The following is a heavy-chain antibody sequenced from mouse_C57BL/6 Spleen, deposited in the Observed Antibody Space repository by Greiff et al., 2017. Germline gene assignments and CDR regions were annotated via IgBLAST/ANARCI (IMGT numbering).Heavy chain of an antibody. J-gene: IGHJ1*03. D-gene: IGHD1-1*01. CDR1: GYTFTSYW. CDR3: ARDGSGWYFDV. V-gene: IGHV1-64*01. Sequence: QVQLQQPGAELVKPGASVKLSCKASGYTFTSYWMHWVKQRPGQGLEWIGMIHPNSGSTNYNEKFKSKATLTVDKSSSTAYMQLSSLTSEDSAVYYCARDGSGWYFDVWGTGTTLTVSS. CDR2: IHPNSGST.